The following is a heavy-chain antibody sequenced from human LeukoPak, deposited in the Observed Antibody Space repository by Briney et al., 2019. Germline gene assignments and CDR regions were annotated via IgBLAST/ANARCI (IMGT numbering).Heavy chain of an antibody. Sequence: GGSLRLSCAASGFTFSSSAMSWVRQAPGKGLEWVSAISNSGAGTFYADSAKGRFTISRDNSQNTLYLQMNSLRAEDTAVYYCAGEVGGYSYGYRHYGMDVWGQGTTVTVAS. CDR2: ISNSGAGT. CDR1: GFTFSSSA. CDR3: AGEVGGYSYGYRHYGMDV. V-gene: IGHV3-23*01. D-gene: IGHD5-18*01. J-gene: IGHJ6*02.